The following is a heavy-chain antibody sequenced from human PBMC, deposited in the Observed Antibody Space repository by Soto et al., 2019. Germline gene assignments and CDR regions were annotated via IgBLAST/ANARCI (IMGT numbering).Heavy chain of an antibody. Sequence: GGSLRLSCAASVFTFSSYAMSWVRQAPGKGLEWVSGISDGGGSTYYADSVKGRFTISRDNSKNTLYLQMNSLRGEDTAVYYCAKEGGLEAHYWGQGTLVTVSS. CDR1: VFTFSSYA. J-gene: IGHJ4*02. CDR2: ISDGGGST. V-gene: IGHV3-23*01. CDR3: AKEGGLEAHY.